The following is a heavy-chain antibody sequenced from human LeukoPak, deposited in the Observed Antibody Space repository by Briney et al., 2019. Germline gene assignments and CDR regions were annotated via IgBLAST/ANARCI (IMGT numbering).Heavy chain of an antibody. CDR1: GFTFSSYA. J-gene: IGHJ4*02. V-gene: IGHV3-30-3*01. CDR2: ISYDGSNK. CDR3: ARDGKYYDFRSIPV. D-gene: IGHD3-3*01. Sequence: GGSLRLSCAASGFTFSSYAMHWVRQAPGKGLEWVAVISYDGSNKYYADSVKGRFTISRDNSKNTLYLQMNSLRAEDTAVYYCARDGKYYDFRSIPVWGQGTLVTVSS.